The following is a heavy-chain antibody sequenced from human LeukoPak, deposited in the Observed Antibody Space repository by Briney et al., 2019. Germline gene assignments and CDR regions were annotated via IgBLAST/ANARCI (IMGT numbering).Heavy chain of an antibody. CDR3: ASTLKWTLVGFDY. V-gene: IGHV3-23*01. D-gene: IGHD1-26*01. J-gene: IGHJ4*02. CDR1: RFTSCSFA. CDR2: INDGGGST. Sequence: GGSLRLSCAASRFTSCSFAMYWGRQAPGRGVEWVSVINDGGGSTFYADSVKGRFTISRTYYENPLYLQMSGLRAEDTAVYYCASTLKWTLVGFDYWGQGTLVTVSS.